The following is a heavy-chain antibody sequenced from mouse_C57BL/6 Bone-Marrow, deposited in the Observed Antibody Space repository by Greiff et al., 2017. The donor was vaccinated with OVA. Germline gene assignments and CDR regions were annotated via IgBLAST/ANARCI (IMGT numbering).Heavy chain of an antibody. D-gene: IGHD4-1*01. CDR2: FYPGSGSI. CDR3: ARHEGGGNWDVFDY. J-gene: IGHJ2*01. V-gene: IGHV1-62-2*01. Sequence: VQRVESGAELVKPGASVKLSCKASGYTFTEYTIHWVKQRSGQGLEWIGWFYPGSGSIKYNEKFKDKATLTADKSSSTVYMERSRLTSEDSAVYFCARHEGGGNWDVFDYWGQGTTLTVAS. CDR1: GYTFTEYT.